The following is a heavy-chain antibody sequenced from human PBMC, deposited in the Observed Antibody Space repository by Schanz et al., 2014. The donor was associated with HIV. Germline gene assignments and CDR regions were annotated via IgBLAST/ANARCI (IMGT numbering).Heavy chain of an antibody. Sequence: QVQLVQSGAEVKKPGASVKVSCKASGYTFTGYYMHWVRQAPGQGLEWMGWINPNSGGTNYAQKFQGRVTMTRDTSISTAYMELRRLRYDDTAVYYCAMGPDYYDSSAYYRVGLLYFDLWGRGTLVTVSS. CDR3: AMGPDYYDSSAYYRVGLLYFDL. D-gene: IGHD3-22*01. CDR1: GYTFTGYY. V-gene: IGHV1-2*02. J-gene: IGHJ2*01. CDR2: INPNSGGT.